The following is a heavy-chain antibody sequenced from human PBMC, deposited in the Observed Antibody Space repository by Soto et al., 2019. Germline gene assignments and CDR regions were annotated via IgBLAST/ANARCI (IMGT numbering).Heavy chain of an antibody. CDR2: INAGNGNT. Sequence: SVKVSCKASGYPFTSYAMHWVRQAPGQRLEWMGWINAGNGNTKYSQKFQGRVTITRDTSASTAYMELSSLRSEDTAVYYCARPLGVYSSSWYTDYYYYGMDVWG. CDR3: ARPLGVYSSSWYTDYYYYGMDV. V-gene: IGHV1-3*01. D-gene: IGHD6-13*01. CDR1: GYPFTSYA. J-gene: IGHJ6*02.